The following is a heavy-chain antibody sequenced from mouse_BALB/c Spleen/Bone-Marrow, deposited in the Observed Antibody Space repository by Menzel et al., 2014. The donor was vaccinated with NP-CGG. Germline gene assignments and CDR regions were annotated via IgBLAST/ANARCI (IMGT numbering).Heavy chain of an antibody. CDR2: INPDSSTI. V-gene: IGHV4-1*02. CDR1: GFDFSGFW. D-gene: IGHD2-3*01. CDR3: ARRGYYGGFAY. Sequence: EVQLVESGGGLVQPGGSLKLSCAASGFDFSGFWMGWVRQAPGKGLEWIGEINPDSSTINYTPSLKDRFIISRDNAKNTLYLQMSKVRSEDTALYYCARRGYYGGFAYWGQGTLVTVSA. J-gene: IGHJ3*01.